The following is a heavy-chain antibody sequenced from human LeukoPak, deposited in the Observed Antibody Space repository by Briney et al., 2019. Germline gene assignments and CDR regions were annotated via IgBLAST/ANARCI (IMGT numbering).Heavy chain of an antibody. Sequence: AASVKVSCKASGYPFTGYYLHWVRQAPGQGLEWMGWINPNSGFTNYAQKFQGRVTMTRDTSTSTVYMELSSLRSEDTAVYYCARDGSTWQFDYWGQGTLVTVSS. V-gene: IGHV1-2*02. CDR3: ARDGSTWQFDY. CDR1: GYPFTGYY. D-gene: IGHD6-13*01. J-gene: IGHJ4*02. CDR2: INPNSGFT.